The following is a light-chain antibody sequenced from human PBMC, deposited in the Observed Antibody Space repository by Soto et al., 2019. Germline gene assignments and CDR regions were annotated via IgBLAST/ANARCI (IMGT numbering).Light chain of an antibody. J-gene: IGKJ1*01. CDR1: QSIGSW. CDR3: QHYNSYSEA. Sequence: DTQMTQSPSTLSASVGDRVTITCRASQSIGSWLAWYQQKPGKAPKLLIYKASTLKSGVPSRFSGSGSGTEFTLTISSLQPDDFATYYCQHYNSYSEAFGQGTRWIS. V-gene: IGKV1-5*03. CDR2: KAS.